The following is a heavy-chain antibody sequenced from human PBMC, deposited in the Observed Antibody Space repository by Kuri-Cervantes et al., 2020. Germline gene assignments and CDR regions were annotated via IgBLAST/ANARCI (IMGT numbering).Heavy chain of an antibody. J-gene: IGHJ4*02. Sequence: ASVKVSCKASGYTFGGHYIHWMRQAPGQGLEWMGWINPISGGTNYAQKFQGRVIVTRDTSINTVYMEMRSLRSDDTAVYYCARGALVGAIYYDEWGQGTLVTVSS. CDR2: INPISGGT. D-gene: IGHD1-26*01. V-gene: IGHV1-2*02. CDR1: GYTFGGHY. CDR3: ARGALVGAIYYDE.